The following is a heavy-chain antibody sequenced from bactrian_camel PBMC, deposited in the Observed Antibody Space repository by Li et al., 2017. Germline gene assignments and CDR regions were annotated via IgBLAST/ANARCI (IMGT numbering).Heavy chain of an antibody. D-gene: IGHD3*01. Sequence: HVQLVESGGGSVQSEGSLRLSCVVSICNDGMCCMGWFRQAPGKEREGIADIDSDGPAKYADSAKGRFTISQDGDKNTVYLQMNSLKPEDTAMYYCAATPRYQCTAEFLTRDRWFDYWGQGTQVTVS. CDR1: ICNDGMCC. V-gene: IGHV3S53*01. J-gene: IGHJ4*01. CDR2: IDSDGPA. CDR3: AATPRYQCTAEFLTRDRWFDY.